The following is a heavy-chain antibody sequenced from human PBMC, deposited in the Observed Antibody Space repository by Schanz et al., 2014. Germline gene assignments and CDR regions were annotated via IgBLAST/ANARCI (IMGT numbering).Heavy chain of an antibody. D-gene: IGHD3-10*01. CDR2: IDDTGST. CDR3: ARLMVPGWFDP. CDR1: GGSISSGGYS. J-gene: IGHJ5*02. V-gene: IGHV4-30-2*03. Sequence: QVQLQESGPGLVKPSQTLSLTCAVSGGSISSGGYSWNWIRQPPGKGPEWIGTIDDTGSTYYTPSLRGRLPMPVATSKSQLSVQLPSVTAADTAVYYCARLMVPGWFDPWGQGQLVTVSS.